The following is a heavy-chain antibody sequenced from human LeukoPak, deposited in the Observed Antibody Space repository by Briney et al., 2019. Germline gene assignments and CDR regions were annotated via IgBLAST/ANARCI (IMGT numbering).Heavy chain of an antibody. D-gene: IGHD5-18*01. CDR1: GFTFNDYG. V-gene: IGHV3-20*04. J-gene: IGHJ4*02. Sequence: GGSLRLSCAASGFTFNDYGLNWLRQAPGKGLEWVSGINSNGGITGYADSVEGRFTISRDNANNVLYLQMDSLTAEDTALYFCARRGYNYAFDYWGQGSLVTVSS. CDR2: INSNGGIT. CDR3: ARRGYNYAFDY.